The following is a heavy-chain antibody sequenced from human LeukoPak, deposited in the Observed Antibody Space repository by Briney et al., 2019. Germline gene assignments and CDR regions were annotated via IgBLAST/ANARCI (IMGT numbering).Heavy chain of an antibody. V-gene: IGHV4-30-4*01. Sequence: PSETLSLTCSVSGGSVNSVDYYWSWIRQPPGEGLEWIGYIYYNGNTYYNPSLKSRVTISVDTSKNQFSLKLNSVTAADTAVYYCAGKHCSSSRCYWFDPWGQGTLVTVPS. D-gene: IGHD2-2*01. CDR3: AGKHCSSSRCYWFDP. CDR1: GGSVNSVDYY. CDR2: IYYNGNT. J-gene: IGHJ5*02.